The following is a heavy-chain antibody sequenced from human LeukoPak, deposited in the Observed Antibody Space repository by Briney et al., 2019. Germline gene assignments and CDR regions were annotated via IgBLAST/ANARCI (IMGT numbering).Heavy chain of an antibody. Sequence: SQTLSLTCTVSGGSISSGGYYWSWIRQPPGKGLEWIGYIYHSGSTYYNPSLKSRVTISVDRSKNQFSLKLSSVTAADTAVYYCARDQRRITIFGVVSNWFDPWGQGTLVTVSS. CDR2: IYHSGST. J-gene: IGHJ5*02. CDR1: GGSISSGGYY. V-gene: IGHV4-30-2*01. CDR3: ARDQRRITIFGVVSNWFDP. D-gene: IGHD3-3*01.